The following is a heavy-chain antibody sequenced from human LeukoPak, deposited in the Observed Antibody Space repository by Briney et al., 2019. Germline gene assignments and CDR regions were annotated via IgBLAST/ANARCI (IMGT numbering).Heavy chain of an antibody. V-gene: IGHV3-30*02. CDR3: ARESVTGNDFDY. J-gene: IGHJ4*02. D-gene: IGHD6-19*01. Sequence: PGGSLRLSCAASGFMFSSYGMHWVRQPPCKGLEWVAFIRYDGSNKYYADSVKGRFTISRDNSKNTLYLQMNSLRAEDTAVYYCARESVTGNDFDYWGQGSLVTVSS. CDR2: IRYDGSNK. CDR1: GFMFSSYG.